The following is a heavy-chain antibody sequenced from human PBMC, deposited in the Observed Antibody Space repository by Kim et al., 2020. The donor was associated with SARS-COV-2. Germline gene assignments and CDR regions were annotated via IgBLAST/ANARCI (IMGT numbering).Heavy chain of an antibody. CDR2: INHSGST. CDR1: GGSFSGYY. V-gene: IGHV4-34*01. J-gene: IGHJ5*02. D-gene: IGHD3-10*01. CDR3: ARGKRYYGFPPPFDP. Sequence: SETLSLTCAVYGGSFSGYYWSWIRQPPGKGLEWIGEINHSGSTNYNPSLKSRVTISVDTSKNQFSLKLSSVTAADTAVYYCARGKRYYGFPPPFDPWGQGTLVTVSS.